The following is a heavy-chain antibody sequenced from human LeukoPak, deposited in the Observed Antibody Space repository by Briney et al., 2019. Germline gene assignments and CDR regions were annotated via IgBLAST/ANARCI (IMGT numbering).Heavy chain of an antibody. Sequence: PGGSLRPSCAASGFTFSSYSMNWVRQAPGKGLEWVSSISSSSSYIYYADSVKGRFTISRDNAKNSLYLQMNSLRAEDTAVYYCARDPMITFGVYYFDYWGQGTLVTVSS. V-gene: IGHV3-21*01. J-gene: IGHJ4*02. CDR1: GFTFSSYS. CDR3: ARDPMITFGVYYFDY. D-gene: IGHD3-16*01. CDR2: ISSSSSYI.